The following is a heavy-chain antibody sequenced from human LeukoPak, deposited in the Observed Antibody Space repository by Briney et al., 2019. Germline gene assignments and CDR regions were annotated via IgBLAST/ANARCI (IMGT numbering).Heavy chain of an antibody. Sequence: PGGSLRLSCAAAGFTVSSSYMSWVRQAPGKGLEWVAVIYSDGATYYGDSVKGRFTHSRDNSKNPLYLQMNSLRAEDTAVYYCARCYYGSGSCPNDAFDIWLEATMVTVSS. V-gene: IGHV3-53*01. D-gene: IGHD3-10*01. J-gene: IGHJ3*02. CDR2: IYSDGAT. CDR3: ARCYYGSGSCPNDAFDI. CDR1: GFTVSSSY.